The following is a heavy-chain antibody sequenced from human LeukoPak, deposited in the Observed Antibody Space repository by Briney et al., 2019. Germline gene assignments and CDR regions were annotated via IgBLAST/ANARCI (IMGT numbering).Heavy chain of an antibody. D-gene: IGHD1-20*01. CDR1: GGSISSSSYY. V-gene: IGHV4-39*01. Sequence: SDTLSLTCTVSGGSISSSSYYWGWIRQPPGKGREWIGSIYYSGSTYYNPSLKSRVTISVDTSKNQFSLKLSSVTAADTAVYYCAGRDNWNEFDYWGQGTLVTVSS. J-gene: IGHJ4*02. CDR2: IYYSGST. CDR3: AGRDNWNEFDY.